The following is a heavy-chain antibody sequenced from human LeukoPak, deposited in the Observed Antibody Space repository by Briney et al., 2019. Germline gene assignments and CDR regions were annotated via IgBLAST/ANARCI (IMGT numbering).Heavy chain of an antibody. J-gene: IGHJ4*02. CDR2: TYYSGST. CDR1: GGSISSGDYY. V-gene: IGHV4-30-4*01. Sequence: PSETLSLTCTVSGGSISSGDYYWSWIRQPPGKGLEWIGYTYYSGSTYYNPSLKSRVTISVDTSKNQFSLKLSSVTAADTAVYYCARDRPATSLIDYWGQGTLVTVSS. CDR3: ARDRPATSLIDY.